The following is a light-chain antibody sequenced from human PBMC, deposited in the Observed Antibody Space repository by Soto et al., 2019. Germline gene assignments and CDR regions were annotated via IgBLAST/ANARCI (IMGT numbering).Light chain of an antibody. Sequence: DIVMTQSPDSLAVSLGERATINCKSSQSIFYSSNDKNYLAWYQQKPGQPPKLLIYWASTRESGVPDRFSGSGSETDFTLTITSLQAEDVAVYYCQHYYSPPLTFGGGTKVEIK. CDR2: WAS. V-gene: IGKV4-1*01. CDR1: QSIFYSSNDKNY. J-gene: IGKJ4*01. CDR3: QHYYSPPLT.